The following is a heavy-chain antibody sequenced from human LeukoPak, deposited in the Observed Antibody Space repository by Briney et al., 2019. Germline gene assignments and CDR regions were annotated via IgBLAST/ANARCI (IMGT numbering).Heavy chain of an antibody. Sequence: GGSLRLSCAASGFTFDDYAMHWVRQAPGKGLEWVSGISRNSGSIGYADSVKGRLTISRDNAKNSLYLQMNSLRAEDTALYYCAKDISGITMIVVVPYGMDVWGQGTTVTVSS. D-gene: IGHD3-22*01. J-gene: IGHJ6*02. CDR2: ISRNSGSI. CDR1: GFTFDDYA. V-gene: IGHV3-9*01. CDR3: AKDISGITMIVVVPYGMDV.